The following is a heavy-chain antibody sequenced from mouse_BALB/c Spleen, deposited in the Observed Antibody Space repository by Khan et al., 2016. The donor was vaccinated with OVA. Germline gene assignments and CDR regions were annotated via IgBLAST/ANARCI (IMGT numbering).Heavy chain of an antibody. Sequence: VQLVESGAELARPGASVKMSCKASGYTFTSNTMHWLKQRPGLGLEWIGYINPRSSYTNYNQRLKDKATLTADKSSSTAYMQLSSLTSEDSAVYYCARRSTGYAMDYWGQGTSVTVSS. CDR3: ARRSTGYAMDY. V-gene: IGHV1-4*01. CDR2: INPRSSYT. J-gene: IGHJ4*01. CDR1: GYTFTSNT.